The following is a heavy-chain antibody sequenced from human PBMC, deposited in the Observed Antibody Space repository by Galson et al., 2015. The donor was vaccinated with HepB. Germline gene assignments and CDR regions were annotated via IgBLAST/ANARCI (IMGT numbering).Heavy chain of an antibody. J-gene: IGHJ6*02. CDR2: IIPIFGTA. D-gene: IGHD6-6*01. CDR3: ASVASSREYYYYYYGMDV. CDR1: GGTFSSYA. Sequence: SVKVSCKASGGTFSSYAISWVRQAPGQGLEWMGGIIPIFGTANYAQKFQGRVTITADESTSTAYMELSSLRSEDTAVYYCASVASSREYYYYYYGMDVWGQGTTVTVSS. V-gene: IGHV1-69*13.